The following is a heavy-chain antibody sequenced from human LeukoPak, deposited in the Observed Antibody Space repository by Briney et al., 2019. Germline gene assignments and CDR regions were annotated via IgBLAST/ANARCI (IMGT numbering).Heavy chain of an antibody. Sequence: PSETLSLTCAVYGGSFSGYYWSWIRQPPGKGLEWIGEINHSGSTNYNPSLKSRVTISVDTSKNQFSLKLSSVTAADTAVYYCARYYVARIFDYWGQGTLVTVSS. D-gene: IGHD1-26*01. CDR2: INHSGST. CDR3: ARYYVARIFDY. J-gene: IGHJ4*02. CDR1: GGSFSGYY. V-gene: IGHV4-34*01.